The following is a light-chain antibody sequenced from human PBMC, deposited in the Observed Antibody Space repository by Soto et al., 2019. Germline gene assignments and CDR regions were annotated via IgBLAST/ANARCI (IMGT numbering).Light chain of an antibody. Sequence: QSALTQPASVSGSPGQSITTSCNGTSSDVGGHDYVSWYQQHPGKAPKLTIFEVSNRPSGVSNRFSGSKSGNTASLTISGLQAEDEADYYCSSYTDSNSFYVFGSGTKVTVL. J-gene: IGLJ1*01. CDR2: EVS. V-gene: IGLV2-14*01. CDR3: SSYTDSNSFYV. CDR1: SSDVGGHDY.